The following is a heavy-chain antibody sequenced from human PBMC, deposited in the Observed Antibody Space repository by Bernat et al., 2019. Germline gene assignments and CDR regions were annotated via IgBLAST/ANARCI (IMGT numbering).Heavy chain of an antibody. J-gene: IGHJ3*02. Sequence: QVQLVQSGAEVKKPGASVKVSCKASGYTFTSYGISWVRQAPGQGLEWMGWISAYNGNTNYAQKLQGRVTMTTDTSTSTAYMELRSLRSDDTAVYYCARDTEGFRYYDYIWGSNPRARGAFDIWGQGTMVTVSS. CDR3: ARDTEGFRYYDYIWGSNPRARGAFDI. CDR1: GYTFTSYG. V-gene: IGHV1-18*01. CDR2: ISAYNGNT. D-gene: IGHD3-16*02.